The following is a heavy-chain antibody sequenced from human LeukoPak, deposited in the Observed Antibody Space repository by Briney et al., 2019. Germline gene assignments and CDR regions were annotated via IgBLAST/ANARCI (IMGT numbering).Heavy chain of an antibody. Sequence: PSETLSLTCTVSGGSISSYYWSWIRQPPGKGLEWIGYLYYSGSTNYNPSLKSRVTISVDTSENQFSLKLSSVTAADTAVYYCARARGARITMIVVVDYFDYSGQGTLVTVSS. CDR1: GGSISSYY. CDR2: LYYSGST. J-gene: IGHJ4*02. V-gene: IGHV4-59*01. D-gene: IGHD3-22*01. CDR3: ARARGARITMIVVVDYFDY.